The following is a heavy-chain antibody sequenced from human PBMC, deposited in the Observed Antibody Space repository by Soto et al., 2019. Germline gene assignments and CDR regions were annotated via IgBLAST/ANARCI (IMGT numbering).Heavy chain of an antibody. CDR2: IGTAGDT. CDR1: GFTFSSYD. Sequence: GGSLRLSCAASGFTFSSYDMHWVRQATGKILEWVSRIGTAGDTYYPDSVKGRFTISRENAKNSLYLQMNSLRAGDTAVYYCARVGLPYCRSTSCYAFDIWGQGTMVTVSS. V-gene: IGHV3-13*04. D-gene: IGHD2-2*01. CDR3: ARVGLPYCRSTSCYAFDI. J-gene: IGHJ3*02.